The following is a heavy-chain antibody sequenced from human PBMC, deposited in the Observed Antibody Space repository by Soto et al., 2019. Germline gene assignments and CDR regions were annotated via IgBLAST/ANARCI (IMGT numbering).Heavy chain of an antibody. J-gene: IGHJ6*02. Sequence: PGESLKISCKGSGYSFTSYWISWVRQMPGKGLEWMGRIDPSDSYTNYSPSFQGHVTISADKSISTAYLQWSSLKASDTAMYYCARIPTYYYGSPGPKEYYYGMDVWGQGTTVTVSS. CDR1: GYSFTSYW. CDR3: ARIPTYYYGSPGPKEYYYGMDV. D-gene: IGHD3-10*01. CDR2: IDPSDSYT. V-gene: IGHV5-10-1*01.